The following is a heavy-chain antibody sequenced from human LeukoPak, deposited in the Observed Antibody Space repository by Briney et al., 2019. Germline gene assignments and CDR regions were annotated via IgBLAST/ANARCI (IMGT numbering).Heavy chain of an antibody. CDR3: ARTAYSSSSNWFDP. D-gene: IGHD6-6*01. V-gene: IGHV4-34*01. CDR2: INHSGST. Sequence: PSGPLSLPGAVCGVSFNGYYWSWIRQPPGKVLECIGEINHSGSTNYTPSLKSRVTISVDTSKNQFSLKLSSVTAADTAVYYCARTAYSSSSNWFDPWGQGTLVTVSS. J-gene: IGHJ5*02. CDR1: GVSFNGYY.